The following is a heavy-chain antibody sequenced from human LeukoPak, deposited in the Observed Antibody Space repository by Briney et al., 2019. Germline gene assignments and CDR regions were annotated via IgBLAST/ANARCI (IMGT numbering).Heavy chain of an antibody. J-gene: IGHJ4*02. Sequence: PGGSLRLSCAASGFAFSGSAMHWVRQASGKGLEWVGRIGTKAKSYATAYAASVKGRFTISRDDSKNTAYLQMNSLKTEDTAVYYCIRPDYGGQPDHWGQGTLVTVSS. CDR3: IRPDYGGQPDH. D-gene: IGHD4-23*01. V-gene: IGHV3-73*01. CDR1: GFAFSGSA. CDR2: IGTKAKSYAT.